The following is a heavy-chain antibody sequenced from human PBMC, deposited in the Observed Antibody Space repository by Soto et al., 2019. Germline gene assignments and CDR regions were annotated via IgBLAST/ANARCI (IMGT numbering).Heavy chain of an antibody. CDR2: IWYDGSNK. J-gene: IGHJ4*02. CDR1: GFTFSSYG. D-gene: IGHD4-17*01. V-gene: IGHV3-33*01. CDR3: ARESSHDYGDFDY. Sequence: GGSLRVSCAASGFTFSSYGIHWVRQAPGKGLEWVAVIWYDGSNKYYADSVKGRFTISRDNSKNTLYLQMNSLRAEDTAVYYCARESSHDYGDFDYWGQGTLVTVSS.